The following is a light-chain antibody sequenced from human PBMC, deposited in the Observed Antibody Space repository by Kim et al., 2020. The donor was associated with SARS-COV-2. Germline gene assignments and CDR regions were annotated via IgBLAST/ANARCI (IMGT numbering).Light chain of an antibody. Sequence: GDRVTITCRASQGFGSALAWYQQKPGKAPQLLIYDASSLESGVPSRFSGSGSGTDFTLTISSLQPEDFATYYCQQFNSYPVFGQGTKLEI. V-gene: IGKV1-13*02. J-gene: IGKJ2*01. CDR1: QGFGSA. CDR2: DAS. CDR3: QQFNSYPV.